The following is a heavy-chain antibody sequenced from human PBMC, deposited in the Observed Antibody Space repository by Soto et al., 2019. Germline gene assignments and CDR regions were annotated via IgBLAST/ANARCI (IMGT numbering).Heavy chain of an antibody. CDR3: SLGVRYVDWLFH. CDR2: IKSKTDGGTT. J-gene: IGHJ4*02. Sequence: EVQLVESGGGLVKPGGSLRLSCAASGFTFSNAWMSWVRQAPGKGLEWVGRIKSKTDGGTTDYAAPVKGRFTISRDDSKNTLYLQMNSLKTEDTAVYYCSLGVRYVDWLFHWGQGTLVTVSS. CDR1: GFTFSNAW. V-gene: IGHV3-15*01. D-gene: IGHD3-9*01.